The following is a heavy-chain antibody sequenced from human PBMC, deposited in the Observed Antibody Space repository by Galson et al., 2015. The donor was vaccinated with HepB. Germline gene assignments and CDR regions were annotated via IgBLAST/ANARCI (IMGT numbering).Heavy chain of an antibody. CDR1: GYTFTKYA. J-gene: IGHJ4*02. D-gene: IGHD3-3*01. V-gene: IGHV1-3*04. CDR2: INTGNGNT. Sequence: SVKVSCKASGYTFTKYAMNWVRQAPGQRLEWMGWINTGNGNTKYSQKFHGRVTITRDTSASTAYMELSSLRSEDTAVYYCARDGYDFWSGYYDYWGQGSLVTVPS. CDR3: ARDGYDFWSGYYDY.